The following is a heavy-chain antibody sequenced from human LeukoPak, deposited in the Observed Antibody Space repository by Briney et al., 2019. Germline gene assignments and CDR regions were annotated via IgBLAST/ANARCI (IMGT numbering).Heavy chain of an antibody. D-gene: IGHD1-14*01. Sequence: GASVKVSCKASEYTFTTYDINWVRQATGQGLEWMGWMNPNSGNTDYAQKFQGRVTMTRNTSITTAYMELNNLRSEDTAVYYCARGPPEHPQGYWGQGTLVTVSS. CDR2: MNPNSGNT. CDR1: EYTFTTYD. J-gene: IGHJ4*02. V-gene: IGHV1-8*01. CDR3: ARGPPEHPQGY.